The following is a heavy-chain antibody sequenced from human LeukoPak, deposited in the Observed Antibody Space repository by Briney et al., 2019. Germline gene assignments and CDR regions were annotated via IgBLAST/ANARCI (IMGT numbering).Heavy chain of an antibody. CDR3: AKGMPSRYYDSSGYFYYFDY. J-gene: IGHJ4*02. Sequence: GGSLRLSCAASGFTFSSYAMSWVRQAPGKGLEWVSAISGSGGSTYYADSVKGRFTISRDNSKNTLYLQMNSLRAEDTAVYYCAKGMPSRYYDSSGYFYYFDYWGQGTLVTVSS. CDR2: ISGSGGST. CDR1: GFTFSSYA. V-gene: IGHV3-23*01. D-gene: IGHD3-22*01.